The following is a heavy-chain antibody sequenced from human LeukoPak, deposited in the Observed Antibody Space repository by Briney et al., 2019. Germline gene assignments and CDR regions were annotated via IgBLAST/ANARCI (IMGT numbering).Heavy chain of an antibody. Sequence: PGGSLRLSCAASGFTFSSYSMNWVRQAPGKGLEWVSSISSSSSYRYYADSVKGRFTISRDNAKNSLYLQMNSLGAEDTAVYYCARDQTGPATITPHYYFDYWGQGTLVTVSS. CDR3: ARDQTGPATITPHYYFDY. V-gene: IGHV3-21*01. J-gene: IGHJ4*02. CDR2: ISSSSSYR. D-gene: IGHD5-12*01. CDR1: GFTFSSYS.